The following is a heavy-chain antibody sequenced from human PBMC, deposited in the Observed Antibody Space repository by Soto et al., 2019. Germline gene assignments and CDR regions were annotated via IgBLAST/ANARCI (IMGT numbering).Heavy chain of an antibody. Sequence: PSETLSLTCTVSGGSVSSGNYYWGWIRQPPGKGLEWIGSIYYSGSTYYNPSLKSRVTISVDTSKNQFSLKLSSVTAADTAVYYCASGNYYDSSGYYYEMFDYWGQGTLVTVS. J-gene: IGHJ4*02. CDR3: ASGNYYDSSGYYYEMFDY. CDR2: IYYSGST. CDR1: GGSVSSGNYY. V-gene: IGHV4-39*01. D-gene: IGHD3-22*01.